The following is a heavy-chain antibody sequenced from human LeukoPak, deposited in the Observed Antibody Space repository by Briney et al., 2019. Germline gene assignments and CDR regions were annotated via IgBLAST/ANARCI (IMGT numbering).Heavy chain of an antibody. CDR3: ARVQNFGDYVFDY. J-gene: IGHJ4*02. CDR1: GFSYSDYW. CDR2: INHDGSQK. D-gene: IGHD3-16*01. V-gene: IGHV3-7*01. Sequence: PGGSLRLSCAVSGFSYSDYWMSWVRQAPGKGLEWVAFINHDGSQKSYLDSVEGRFTVSRDNDKNSLSLQMKTLRPEDTAVYYCARVQNFGDYVFDYWGQGTLVTVPS.